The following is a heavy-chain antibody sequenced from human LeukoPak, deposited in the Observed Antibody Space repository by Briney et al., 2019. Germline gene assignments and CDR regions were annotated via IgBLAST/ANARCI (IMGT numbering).Heavy chain of an antibody. D-gene: IGHD3-3*01. V-gene: IGHV4-4*07. Sequence: XIXQPXXXXXEWIXRIYTSGSTNYNPSLKSRVTMSVDTSKNQFSLKLSSVTAADTAVYYCARQSFPSTIFGVVIGPFDYWGQGTLVTVSS. CDR2: IYTSGST. CDR3: ARQSFPSTIFGVVIGPFDY. J-gene: IGHJ4*02.